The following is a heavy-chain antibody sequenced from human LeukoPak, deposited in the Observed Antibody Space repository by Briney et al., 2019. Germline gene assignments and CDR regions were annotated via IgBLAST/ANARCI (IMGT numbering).Heavy chain of an antibody. D-gene: IGHD2-2*01. CDR1: GFTLSSYW. CDR2: IKQDGSET. Sequence: GGSLRLSCAASGFTLSSYWMSWVRQAPGKGLEWVGNIKQDGSETYFVDSVKGRFTISRDNAKNSLYLQMNNLRAEDTAGYYCARDAMSRTADYWGQGTLVTVSS. V-gene: IGHV3-7*01. J-gene: IGHJ4*02. CDR3: ARDAMSRTADY.